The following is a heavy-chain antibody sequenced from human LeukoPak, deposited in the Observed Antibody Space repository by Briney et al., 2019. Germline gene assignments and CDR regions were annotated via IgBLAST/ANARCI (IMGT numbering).Heavy chain of an antibody. J-gene: IGHJ3*02. D-gene: IGHD3-9*01. Sequence: PSETLSLTCTVSGYSISSAYYWGWIRQPPGKGLECLGTMRHSGTTYYSPSLKSRVTISGDTSKNQFSLKLSSVTAADTAVYYCAREGYILTGYWSAFDIWGQGTMVTVSS. CDR2: MRHSGTT. CDR1: GYSISSAYY. CDR3: AREGYILTGYWSAFDI. V-gene: IGHV4-38-2*02.